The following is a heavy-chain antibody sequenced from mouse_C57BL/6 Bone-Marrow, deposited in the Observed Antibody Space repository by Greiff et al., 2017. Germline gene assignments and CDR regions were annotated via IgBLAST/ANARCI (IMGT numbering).Heavy chain of an antibody. CDR1: GYSITSGYY. CDR3: ARDLAWFAY. Sequence: EVKLQESGPGLVKPSQSLSLTCSVTGYSITSGYYWNWILQFPGNKLEWMGYISYYGSNNYNPSLKNRISITRDTSKNQFFLKLNSVTTEDTATYYCARDLAWFAYWGQGTLVTVSA. CDR2: ISYYGSN. V-gene: IGHV3-6*01. J-gene: IGHJ3*01.